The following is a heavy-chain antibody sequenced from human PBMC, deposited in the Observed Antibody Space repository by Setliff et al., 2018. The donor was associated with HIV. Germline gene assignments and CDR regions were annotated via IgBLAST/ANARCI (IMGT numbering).Heavy chain of an antibody. J-gene: IGHJ4*02. V-gene: IGHV4-59*11. D-gene: IGHD3-10*01. CDR2: VYHSGTGTI. CDR3: ARGGYYYDSGSSFDS. CDR1: GGSISSHY. Sequence: SETLSLTCTVPGGSISSHYWSWIRQSPGNGLEWIGYVYHSGTGTIRYNPSLKSRVTISVDTSKSQFSLKLNSMTAADTAVYYCARGGYYYDSGSSFDSWGQGTLVTVSS.